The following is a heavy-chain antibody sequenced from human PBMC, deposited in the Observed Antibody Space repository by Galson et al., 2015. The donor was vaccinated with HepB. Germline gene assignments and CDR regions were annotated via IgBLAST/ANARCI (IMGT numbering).Heavy chain of an antibody. CDR2: ISAYNGNT. D-gene: IGHD6-6*01. V-gene: IGHV1-18*01. CDR1: GGTFSSYA. CDR3: ARDWLAARPGWFDP. J-gene: IGHJ5*02. Sequence: SVKVSCKASGGTFSSYAISWVRQAPGQGLEWMGWISAYNGNTNYAQKFQDRVTMTTDTSMSTAYMELRSLRSDGTAVYYCARDWLAARPGWFDPWGQGTLVTVSS.